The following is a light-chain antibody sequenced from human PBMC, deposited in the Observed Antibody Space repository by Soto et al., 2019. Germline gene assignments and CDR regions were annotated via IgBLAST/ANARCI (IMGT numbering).Light chain of an antibody. CDR2: TDN. CDR3: AAWDDGLRAVV. V-gene: IGLV1-44*01. Sequence: QSVLTQPPSVSGTPGQRITISCSGSNSNVGSNTVNWYQQLPGAAPKLLMYTDNQRPSRVPDRFSGSKSGTAASLAISGLLSVDEAEYYCAAWDDGLRAVVFGGGTKVTVL. CDR1: NSNVGSNT. J-gene: IGLJ2*01.